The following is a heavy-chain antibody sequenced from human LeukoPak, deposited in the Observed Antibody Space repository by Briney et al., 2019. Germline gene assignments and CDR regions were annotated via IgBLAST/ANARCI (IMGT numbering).Heavy chain of an antibody. V-gene: IGHV4-34*01. D-gene: IGHD6-13*01. CDR2: INHSGST. Sequence: SETLSLTCAVYGGSFSGYYWSWIGQPPGKGLEWIGEINHSGSTNYNPSLKSRVTISVDTSKNQFSLKLSSVTAADTAVYYCARVGGIAAAGIDYWGQGTLVTVSS. J-gene: IGHJ4*02. CDR1: GGSFSGYY. CDR3: ARVGGIAAAGIDY.